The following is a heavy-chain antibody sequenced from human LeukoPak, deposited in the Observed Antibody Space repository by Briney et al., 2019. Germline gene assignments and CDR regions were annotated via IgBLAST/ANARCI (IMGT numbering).Heavy chain of an antibody. CDR3: AKEAGYYYDSSGTFDY. D-gene: IGHD3-22*01. V-gene: IGHV3-30*18. CDR1: GFTFSSYG. CDR2: ISYDGSNK. Sequence: GGSLRLSCAASGFTFSSYGMHWVRQAPGKGLEWVAVISYDGSNKYYADSVKGRFTISRDNSKNTLYLQMNSLRAEDTAVYYCAKEAGYYYDSSGTFDYWGQGTLVTVSS. J-gene: IGHJ4*02.